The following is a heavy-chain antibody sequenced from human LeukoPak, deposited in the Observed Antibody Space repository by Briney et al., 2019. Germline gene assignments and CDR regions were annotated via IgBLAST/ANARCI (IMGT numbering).Heavy chain of an antibody. V-gene: IGHV3-23*01. CDR1: GFTFSSYA. Sequence: GGSLRLSCAASGFTFSSYAMSWVRQAPGKGLEWVSAISGSGGGTYYADSVKGRFTISRDNSKNTLYLQMNSLRAEDTAVYYCAKVAISSRFPQYYFDYWGQGTLVTVSS. CDR2: ISGSGGGT. J-gene: IGHJ4*02. D-gene: IGHD2/OR15-2a*01. CDR3: AKVAISSRFPQYYFDY.